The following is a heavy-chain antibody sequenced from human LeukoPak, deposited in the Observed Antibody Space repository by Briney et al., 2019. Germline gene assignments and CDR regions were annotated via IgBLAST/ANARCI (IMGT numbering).Heavy chain of an antibody. J-gene: IGHJ4*02. V-gene: IGHV4-38-2*02. CDR2: SYHGGSF. Sequence: SETLSLTCNVSGYSISSGYYWGWIRQPPGQGLEWIATSYHGGSFYYNPSLKSRVRISLDTSKNQFSLRLSSVTAADTAVYYCARIVYYHGSGSFHKFDYWGQGTLVTVSS. CDR1: GYSISSGYY. CDR3: ARIVYYHGSGSFHKFDY. D-gene: IGHD3-10*01.